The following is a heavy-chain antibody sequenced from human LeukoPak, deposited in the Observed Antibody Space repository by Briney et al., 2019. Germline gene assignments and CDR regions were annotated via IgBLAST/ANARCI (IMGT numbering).Heavy chain of an antibody. CDR2: IYNSGNN. V-gene: IGHV4-59*08. D-gene: IGHD3-10*01. CDR1: GGSISRDY. Sequence: SETLSLTCTVSGGSISRDYWQWIRQPPGKGLEWVGYIYNSGNNHYNSSLKSRVTISIDMSKNQFSLKLASVTAADTAVYYCATRGYWGQGTLVAVSS. J-gene: IGHJ4*02. CDR3: ATRGY.